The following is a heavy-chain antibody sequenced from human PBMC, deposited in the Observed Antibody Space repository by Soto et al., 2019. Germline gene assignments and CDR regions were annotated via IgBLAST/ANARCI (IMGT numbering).Heavy chain of an antibody. V-gene: IGHV3-30-3*01. Sequence: QVQLVESGGGGVQPGRSLGFSWPASGLSFKSHGWHWVGRHPGKGPEWISWISYDGTFDHYAESVRGRFTISRDSSKDTVYLQMDSLKTEDTALYYCARPLYERIYGEVFEYWGQGTQVTVTS. CDR3: ARPLYERIYGEVFEY. J-gene: IGHJ4*02. CDR1: GLSFKSHG. CDR2: ISYDGTFD. D-gene: IGHD3-10*01.